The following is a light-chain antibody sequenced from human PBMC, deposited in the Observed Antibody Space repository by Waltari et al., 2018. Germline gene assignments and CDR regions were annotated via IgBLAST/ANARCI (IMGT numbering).Light chain of an antibody. CDR3: QMYVRLPAT. CDR2: DAF. CDR1: QSVGRS. V-gene: IGKV3-20*01. Sequence: EIVLTQSPGTLSLSPGERVTLSCRASQSVGRSLAWYQQKPGQAPRLLIYDAFTRATGIADRFSGSGSGTDFSHTISRLDPEDFAVYYCQMYVRLPATFGQGTKVEIK. J-gene: IGKJ1*01.